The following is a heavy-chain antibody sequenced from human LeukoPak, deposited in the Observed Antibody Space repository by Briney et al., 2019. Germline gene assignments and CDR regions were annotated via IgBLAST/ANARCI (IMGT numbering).Heavy chain of an antibody. V-gene: IGHV1-69*04. CDR1: GGTFSSYA. D-gene: IGHD3-22*01. CDR2: IIPILGIA. Sequence: GASVKVSCKASGGTFSSYAISWVRQAPGQGLEWMGRIIPILGIANYAQKFQGRVTITADKSTSTAYMELSSLRSEDTAVYYCARVAYDSSGYYYEGYFDYWGQGTLVTVSS. J-gene: IGHJ4*02. CDR3: ARVAYDSSGYYYEGYFDY.